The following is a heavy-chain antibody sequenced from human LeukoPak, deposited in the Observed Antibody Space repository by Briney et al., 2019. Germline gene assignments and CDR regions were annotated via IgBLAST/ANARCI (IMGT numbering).Heavy chain of an antibody. Sequence: GGSLRLSCTASGFTFGDYSMNWVRQAPGKGLEWVGFIRSKAYGGTTEYAASVKGRFTISRDDSKSIVYLQMNSLKSEDTAVYYCSRGRRATHDYWGQGTLVTVSS. V-gene: IGHV3-49*04. CDR3: SRGRRATHDY. CDR2: IRSKAYGGTT. D-gene: IGHD1-26*01. CDR1: GFTFGDYS. J-gene: IGHJ4*02.